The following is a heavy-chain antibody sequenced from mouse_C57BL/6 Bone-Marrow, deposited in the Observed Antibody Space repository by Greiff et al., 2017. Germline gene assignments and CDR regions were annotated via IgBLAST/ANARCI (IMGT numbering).Heavy chain of an antibody. CDR3: ATTRYDSCCYWYFDV. CDR2: IRTKANGYTT. CDR1: GFTFTDYY. J-gene: IGHJ1*03. V-gene: IGHV7-3*01. D-gene: IGHD2-12*01. Sequence: DVKLVESGGGLVQPGGSLSLSCEASGFTFTDYYMSWVRQHPGKALEWLGFIRTKANGYTTEYSASVKGRFTISRDNSQAFIYLTMIALRAEDSATYYCATTRYDSCCYWYFDVWGTGTTVTVSS.